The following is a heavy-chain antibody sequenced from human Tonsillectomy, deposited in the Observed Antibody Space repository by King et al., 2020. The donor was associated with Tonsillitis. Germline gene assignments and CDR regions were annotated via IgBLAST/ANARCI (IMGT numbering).Heavy chain of an antibody. CDR1: GYSFTSYW. D-gene: IGHD4-23*01. V-gene: IGHV5-51*01. J-gene: IGHJ6*02. CDR2: IYPSNSDT. Sequence: QLVQSGAEVKKPGESLKISCKGSGYSFTSYWIGWVRQMPGKGLEWMGFIYPSNSDTTYSPSFQGQVTISTDKSINTPYLQWSRLKASDTAMYYCASAQKYMSGGDVWGQGTPDPVSS. CDR3: ASAQKYMSGGDV.